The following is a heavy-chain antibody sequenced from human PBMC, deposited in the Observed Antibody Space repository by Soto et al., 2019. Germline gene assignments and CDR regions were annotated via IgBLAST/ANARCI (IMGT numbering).Heavy chain of an antibody. D-gene: IGHD3-3*01. Sequence: QSGGSLRLSCAASGFTFSSYAMSWVRQAPGKGLEWVSAISGSGGSTYYADSVKGRFTISRDNSKNTLYLQMNSLRAEDTAVYYCAKDPDLRFLEWLYHPGNCFNPWGQGTLVTVSS. CDR2: ISGSGGST. CDR1: GFTFSSYA. J-gene: IGHJ5*02. CDR3: AKDPDLRFLEWLYHPGNCFNP. V-gene: IGHV3-23*01.